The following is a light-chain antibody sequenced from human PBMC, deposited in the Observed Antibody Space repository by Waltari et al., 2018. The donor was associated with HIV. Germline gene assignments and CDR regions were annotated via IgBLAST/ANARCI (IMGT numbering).Light chain of an antibody. V-gene: IGLV2-8*01. Sequence: QSALTQPPSASGSPGQSVTISCTGTSSDVGPYDYVSWYQQHPDKAPRLIIYEVNKGPSGVPGRFSGSKSGNTASLTVSGLQAEDEADYYCTSYAGSNNLVIFGGGTKVTVL. CDR1: SSDVGPYDY. CDR2: EVN. J-gene: IGLJ2*01. CDR3: TSYAGSNNLVI.